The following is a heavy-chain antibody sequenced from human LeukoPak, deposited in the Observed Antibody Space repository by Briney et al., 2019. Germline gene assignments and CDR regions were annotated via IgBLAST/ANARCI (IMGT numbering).Heavy chain of an antibody. D-gene: IGHD4-23*01. CDR2: IYYSGST. CDR3: ARDRYTVVSWYFDL. Sequence: SQTLSLTCTVSGGSISSGGYYWSWIRQHPGKGLEWIGYIYYSGSTYYNPSLKSRVTISVDTSKNQFSLKLSSVTAADTAEYYCARDRYTVVSWYFDLWGRGTLVTVSS. CDR1: GGSISSGGYY. J-gene: IGHJ2*01. V-gene: IGHV4-31*03.